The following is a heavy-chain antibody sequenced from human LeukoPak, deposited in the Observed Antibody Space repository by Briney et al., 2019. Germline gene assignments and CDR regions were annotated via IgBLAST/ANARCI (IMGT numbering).Heavy chain of an antibody. V-gene: IGHV3-21*01. J-gene: IGHJ4*02. CDR3: ARDVYYYDSSGHSKFDY. Sequence: GGSLRLSCAASGFIFSNYAMTWVRQAPGKGLEWVSSISSSSSYIYYADSVKGRFTISRDNAKNSLYLQMNSLRAEDTAVYYCARDVYYYDSSGHSKFDYWGQGTLVTVSS. CDR1: GFIFSNYA. D-gene: IGHD3-22*01. CDR2: ISSSSSYI.